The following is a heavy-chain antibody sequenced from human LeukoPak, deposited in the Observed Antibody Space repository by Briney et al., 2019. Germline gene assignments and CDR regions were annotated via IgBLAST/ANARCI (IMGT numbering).Heavy chain of an antibody. V-gene: IGHV5-51*01. CDR3: ARLVVAGTRYFDY. J-gene: IGHJ4*01. CDR1: GYRFTSYW. CDR2: IYLSDSDA. D-gene: IGHD6-19*01. Sequence: GESLKISCKGSGYRFTSYWIGWVRQMPGKGLEWMGIIYLSDSDARYSPSFQGQVTISADKSISTAYLQWSSLKASDTAMYYCARLVVAGTRYFDYWGHGTLVTVSS.